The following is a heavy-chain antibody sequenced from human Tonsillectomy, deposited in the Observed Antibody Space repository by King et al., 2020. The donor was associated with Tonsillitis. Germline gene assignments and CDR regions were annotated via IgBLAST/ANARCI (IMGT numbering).Heavy chain of an antibody. CDR2: IYYSGSA. Sequence: LQLQESGPGLVKPSETLSLTCTVSGASISSSNYYWGWIRQPPGKGLEWIGSIYYSGSAFSNPSLRSRVTMSVDTSKNHFSLNLTSVTAADTAVYYCARHEGVGGNWFDPWGQGTLVTVSS. V-gene: IGHV4-39*01. CDR3: ARHEGVGGNWFDP. J-gene: IGHJ5*02. D-gene: IGHD2-15*01. CDR1: GASISSSNYY.